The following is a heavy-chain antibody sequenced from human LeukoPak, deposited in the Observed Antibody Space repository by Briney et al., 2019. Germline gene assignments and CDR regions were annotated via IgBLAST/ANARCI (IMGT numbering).Heavy chain of an antibody. V-gene: IGHV3-23*01. D-gene: IGHD1-7*01. J-gene: IGHJ4*02. CDR2: ISGSGGST. CDR1: GFTFSSYA. CDR3: AKDPSHWNYNY. Sequence: GGSLTLSCAASGFTFSSYAMDWVRQAPGKGLEWVSGISGSGGSTYYADSVKGRFTISRDNSKNTLYLQMNSLRAEDTAVYYRAKDPSHWNYNYWGQGTLVTVSS.